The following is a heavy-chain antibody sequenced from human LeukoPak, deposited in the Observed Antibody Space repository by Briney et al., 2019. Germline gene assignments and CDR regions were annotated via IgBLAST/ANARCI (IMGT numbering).Heavy chain of an antibody. D-gene: IGHD3-22*01. Sequence: GGSLRLSCAASGFTFSSYSMNWVRQAPGKGLEWVSYISSTSSTIYYADSVKGRFTISRDNSKNTLYLQMNSLRAEDTTVYYCAKDGYDGSGAYIDYWGQGTLVIVSS. CDR3: AKDGYDGSGAYIDY. J-gene: IGHJ4*02. CDR2: ISSTSSTI. V-gene: IGHV3-48*04. CDR1: GFTFSSYS.